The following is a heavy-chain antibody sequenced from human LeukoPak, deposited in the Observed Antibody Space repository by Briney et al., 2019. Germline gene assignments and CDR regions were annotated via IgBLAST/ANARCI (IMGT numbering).Heavy chain of an antibody. Sequence: GGSLRLSCAASGFTFSSYSMSWIRQAPGKGLEWVSYISSSGSTIYYADSVKGRFTISRDNAKNSLYLQMNSLRAEDTAVYYCARDIFEIVVVPAAIRMGNPFDYWGQGTLVTVSS. CDR1: GFTFSSYS. CDR2: ISSSGSTI. V-gene: IGHV3-48*04. CDR3: ARDIFEIVVVPAAIRMGNPFDY. J-gene: IGHJ4*02. D-gene: IGHD2-2*02.